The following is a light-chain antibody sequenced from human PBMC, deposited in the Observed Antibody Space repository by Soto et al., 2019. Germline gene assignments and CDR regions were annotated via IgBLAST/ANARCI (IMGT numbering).Light chain of an antibody. CDR1: QSVSNN. V-gene: IGKV3-15*01. Sequence: ETVMTQSPATLSVSPGERATLSCRASQSVSNNLAWYQQKPGQAPRLLIYDASTRATGVPARFSGSGSGTEFTLYISSLQSEDFAVYYCQQYTYWPPWTFGQGTRVDIK. CDR2: DAS. CDR3: QQYTYWPPWT. J-gene: IGKJ1*01.